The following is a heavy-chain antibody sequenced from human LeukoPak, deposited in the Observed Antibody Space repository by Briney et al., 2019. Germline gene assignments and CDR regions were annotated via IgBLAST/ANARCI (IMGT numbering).Heavy chain of an antibody. Sequence: GASVKVSCKAFGYTFTGYWMHWVRQAPGQGLEWMGGIIPIFGTANYAQKFQGRVTITADESTSTAYMELSSLRSEDTAVYYCAGTKDGRFDPWGQGTLVTVSS. D-gene: IGHD1-7*01. CDR2: IIPIFGTA. CDR1: GYTFTGYW. J-gene: IGHJ5*02. V-gene: IGHV1-69*13. CDR3: AGTKDGRFDP.